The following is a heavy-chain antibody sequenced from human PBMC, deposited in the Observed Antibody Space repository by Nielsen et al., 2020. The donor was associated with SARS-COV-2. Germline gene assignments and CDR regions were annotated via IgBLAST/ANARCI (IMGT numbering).Heavy chain of an antibody. CDR2: IYTSGST. CDR1: GGSISSGSYY. Sequence: SETLSLTCTVSGGSISSGSYYWSWIRQPAGKGLEWIGRIYTSGSTNYNPSLKSRVTISVDTSKNQFSLKLSSVTAADTAVYYCARDYYDSSGPRDYYYGMDVWGQGTTVTVSS. V-gene: IGHV4-61*02. CDR3: ARDYYDSSGPRDYYYGMDV. J-gene: IGHJ6*02. D-gene: IGHD3-22*01.